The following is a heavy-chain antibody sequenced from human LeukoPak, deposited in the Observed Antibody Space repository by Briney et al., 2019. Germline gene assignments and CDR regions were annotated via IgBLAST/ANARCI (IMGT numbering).Heavy chain of an antibody. CDR2: IYHSGST. J-gene: IGHJ3*02. Sequence: SETLSLTCTVSGYSISSGYYWGWIRQPPGKGLEWIGSIYHSGSTYYNPSLKSRVTISVDTSKNQFSLKLSSVTAADTAVYYCARGDSTYYYDSSGYAFDIWGQGTMVTVSS. CDR1: GYSISSGYY. D-gene: IGHD3-22*01. CDR3: ARGDSTYYYDSSGYAFDI. V-gene: IGHV4-38-2*02.